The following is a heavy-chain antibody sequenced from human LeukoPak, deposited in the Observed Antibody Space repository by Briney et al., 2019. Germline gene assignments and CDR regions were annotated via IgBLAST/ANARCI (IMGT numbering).Heavy chain of an antibody. CDR2: INPNSGNT. CDR3: ARGFVTDDAFDI. Sequence: GASVKVSCKASGYTFTGYYMHWVRQAPGQGLEWMGRINPNSGNTGYAQKFQGRVTMTRNTSISTAYMELSSLRSEDTAVYYCARGFVTDDAFDIWGQGTMVTVSS. V-gene: IGHV1-8*02. J-gene: IGHJ3*02. CDR1: GYTFTGYY. D-gene: IGHD3-16*02.